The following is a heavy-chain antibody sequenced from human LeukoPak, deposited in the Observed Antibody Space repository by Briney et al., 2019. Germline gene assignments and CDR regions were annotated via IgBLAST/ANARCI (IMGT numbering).Heavy chain of an antibody. CDR3: ARGGSTDEAPYYYCYTDV. V-gene: IGHV1-69*05. Sequence: ASVKVSCKASGGTFSSYAISWVRQAPGQGLEWMRRIIPIFGTANYAQKFQGRVTITTDESTNTAYMELSSLRSEDTAVYYCARGGSTDEAPYYYCYTDVWGKGTTVTVSS. J-gene: IGHJ6*03. CDR1: GGTFSSYA. CDR2: IIPIFGTA. D-gene: IGHD3-16*01.